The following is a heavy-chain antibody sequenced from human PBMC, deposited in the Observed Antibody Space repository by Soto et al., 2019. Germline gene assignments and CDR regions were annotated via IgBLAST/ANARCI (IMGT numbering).Heavy chain of an antibody. CDR1: GFSLSTSGVG. J-gene: IGHJ4*02. V-gene: IGHV2-5*02. Sequence: QITLKESGPTLVRPTQTLTLTCTFSGFSLSTSGVGVGWIRQPPGKALEWLGLIYWDDDKRYSPSLKSRLTITKDTSKNQVVLTMTNLDPVDTATYYCAHRGSSWQLDYWGQGTLVTVSS. CDR2: IYWDDDK. D-gene: IGHD6-19*01. CDR3: AHRGSSWQLDY.